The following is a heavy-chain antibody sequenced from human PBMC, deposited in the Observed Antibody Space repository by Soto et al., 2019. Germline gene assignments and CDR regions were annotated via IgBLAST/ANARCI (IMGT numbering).Heavy chain of an antibody. V-gene: IGHV3-23*01. CDR1: GFAFSAYW. D-gene: IGHD6-13*01. J-gene: IGHJ4*02. CDR3: VKSSRTLGDS. Sequence: GGSLRLSCAASGFAFSAYWMTWVRQAPGKGLEWVSNINTSGCGKYYADSVKGRFTISRDNSKNALYLQMNSLRAEDTAVYYTVKSSRTLGDSWGQGTLVTVSS. CDR2: INTSGCGK.